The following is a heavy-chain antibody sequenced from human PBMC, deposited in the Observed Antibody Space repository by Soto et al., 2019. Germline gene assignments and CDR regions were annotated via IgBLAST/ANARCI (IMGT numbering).Heavy chain of an antibody. J-gene: IGHJ4*02. CDR2: VDTSGIT. D-gene: IGHD3-3*01. CDR3: ARAGNYDVLSGRMYYFDS. V-gene: IGHV4-34*01. CDR1: CKSFSYYY. Sequence: LYLTFSQNCKSFSYYYLTCITEAALGGLGWIGEVDTSGITNYNPSLESRVTFSIDTSNSQFSLRLSSVTAADTAVYFCARAGNYDVLSGRMYYFDSWGQGTPVTVS.